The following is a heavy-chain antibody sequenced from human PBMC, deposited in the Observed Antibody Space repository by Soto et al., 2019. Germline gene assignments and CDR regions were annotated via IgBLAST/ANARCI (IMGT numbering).Heavy chain of an antibody. CDR1: GFTFSSNW. D-gene: IGHD6-19*01. CDR3: ARVAVAGTYYYYYMDV. V-gene: IGHV3-7*01. CDR2: IKQDGNEN. J-gene: IGHJ6*03. Sequence: EVQLVESGGGLVQPGGSLRLSCAASGFTFSSNWMTWVRQAPGKGLEWVANIKQDGNENYYVDSVKGRFTISRDNAKNSLYLQMNSLRAEDTAVYYCARVAVAGTYYYYYMDVWGKGTTVTVSS.